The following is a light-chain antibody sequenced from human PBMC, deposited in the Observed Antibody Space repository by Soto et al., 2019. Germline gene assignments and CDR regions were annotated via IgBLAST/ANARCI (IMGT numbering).Light chain of an antibody. J-gene: IGLJ3*02. CDR1: RSNIGNDY. Sequence: QSALTQPPSISAAAGQTVTISCSGSRSNIGNDYVFWFQQLPGTAPKVLIYDNNMRPSGIPDRFSGSKSGTSATLGITGLQTGDEADYYCGSWDSSLSGVVFGGGTKLTVL. CDR3: GSWDSSLSGVV. V-gene: IGLV1-51*01. CDR2: DNN.